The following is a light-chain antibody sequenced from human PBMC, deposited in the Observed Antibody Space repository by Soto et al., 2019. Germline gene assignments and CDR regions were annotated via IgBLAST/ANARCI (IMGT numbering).Light chain of an antibody. CDR3: QQYGPSPMYT. CDR1: QGVGSTY. CDR2: DAS. Sequence: EIVLTQSPGTLSLSPGERATLSCRASQGVGSTYFAWYQQKPGQAPRLLMYDASSRATGIPDRFSGSGSGTDFTLTISRLEPEDFAMYYCQQYGPSPMYTFRQGTNLEIK. J-gene: IGKJ2*01. V-gene: IGKV3-20*01.